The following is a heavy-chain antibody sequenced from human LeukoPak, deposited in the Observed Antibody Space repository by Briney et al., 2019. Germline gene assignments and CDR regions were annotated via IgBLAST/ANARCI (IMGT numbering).Heavy chain of an antibody. V-gene: IGHV1-2*02. CDR2: INPNSGGT. J-gene: IGHJ4*02. D-gene: IGHD3-9*01. CDR1: GYTFTGYY. CDR3: ARSPDILTGENFDY. Sequence: ASVKVSCKASGYTFTGYYMHWVRQAPGQGLEWMGWINPNSGGTNYAQKFQGRVTMTRDTSISTVYMELGRLRSGDTAVYYCARSPDILTGENFDYWGQGTLVTVSS.